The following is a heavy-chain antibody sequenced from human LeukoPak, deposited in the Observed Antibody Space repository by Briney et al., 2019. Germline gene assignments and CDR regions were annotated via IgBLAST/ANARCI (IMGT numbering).Heavy chain of an antibody. CDR1: GFIFSSYA. CDR2: ISGSGGST. D-gene: IGHD2-15*01. V-gene: IGHV3-23*01. J-gene: IGHJ4*02. CDR3: AKGPLGYCSGGSCYFDY. Sequence: GGSLRLSCAASGFIFSSYAMSWVRQAPGKGLEWVSPISGSGGSTYYADSVKGRFTISRDNSKNTLYLQMNSLRAEDTAVYYCAKGPLGYCSGGSCYFDYWGQGTLVTVSS.